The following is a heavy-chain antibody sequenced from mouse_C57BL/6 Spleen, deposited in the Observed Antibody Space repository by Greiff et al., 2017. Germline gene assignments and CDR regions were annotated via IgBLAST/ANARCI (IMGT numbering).Heavy chain of an antibody. D-gene: IGHD1-1*01. CDR2: ISNGGGST. J-gene: IGHJ3*01. Sequence: EVMLVESGGGLVQPGGSLKLSCAASGFTFSDYYMYWVRQTPEKRLEWVAYISNGGGSTYYPDTVKGRFTISRDNAKNTLYLQMSRLKSEDTAMYYCASDYYYGTPFAYWGQGTLVTVSA. CDR3: ASDYYYGTPFAY. V-gene: IGHV5-12*01. CDR1: GFTFSDYY.